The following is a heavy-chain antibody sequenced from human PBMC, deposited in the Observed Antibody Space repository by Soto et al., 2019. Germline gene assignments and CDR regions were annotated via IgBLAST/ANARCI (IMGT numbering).Heavy chain of an antibody. D-gene: IGHD5-12*01. V-gene: IGHV3-30-3*01. CDR1: GFTFNNYA. Sequence: QVQLVESGGGVVQPGRSLRLSCAASGFTFNNYAMHWVRQAPGKGLEWVAVISYDGSNKYYADSVKGRFTISRDNSKHTLYLQMNSLRAEDTAVYYCARDGVDIVATIQLDYWGQGTLVTVSS. CDR3: ARDGVDIVATIQLDY. J-gene: IGHJ4*02. CDR2: ISYDGSNK.